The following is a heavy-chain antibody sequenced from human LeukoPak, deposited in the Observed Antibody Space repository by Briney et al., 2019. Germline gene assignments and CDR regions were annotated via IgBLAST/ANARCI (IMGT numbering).Heavy chain of an antibody. J-gene: IGHJ6*02. V-gene: IGHV5-51*01. CDR3: ERLLSSGPLGYYYYGMDV. CDR2: IYPGDSDT. Sequence: RGEAPKTPRRGLGYSFTKFWIGWVRQVPGKGLEWMGIIYPGDSDTRYSPSFQGQVTISDDKSISTAYLQWSSLKASDTAMYYCERLLSSGPLGYYYYGMDVWGQGTTVTVSS. CDR1: GYSFTKFW. D-gene: IGHD6-19*01.